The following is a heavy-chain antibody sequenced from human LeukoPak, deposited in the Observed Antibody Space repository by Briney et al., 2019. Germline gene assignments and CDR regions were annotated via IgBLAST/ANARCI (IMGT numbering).Heavy chain of an antibody. V-gene: IGHV1-2*02. D-gene: IGHD3-10*01. CDR1: GYTFTGYY. Sequence: GASVKVSCKASGYTFTGYYMHWVRQAPGQGLEWMGWINPNSGGTNYAQKFQGRVTMTRGTSISTAYMELSRLRSDDTAVYYCARTSYGSQYYYYYYMDVWGKGTTVTVSS. CDR2: INPNSGGT. CDR3: ARTSYGSQYYYYYYMDV. J-gene: IGHJ6*03.